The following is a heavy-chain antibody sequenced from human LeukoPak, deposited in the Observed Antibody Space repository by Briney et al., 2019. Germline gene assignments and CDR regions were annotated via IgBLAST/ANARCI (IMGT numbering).Heavy chain of an antibody. J-gene: IGHJ4*02. CDR2: TYYRSKWYN. CDR3: ARVDYGGKGVQDYFDY. Sequence: SQTLSLTCALSGDSVSSNSAAWNWIRQSPSRGLEWLGRTYYRSKWYNDYAVSVKSRITINPDTSKNQFSLQLNSVTPEDTAVYYCARVDYGGKGVQDYFDYWGQGTLVTVSS. V-gene: IGHV6-1*01. CDR1: GDSVSSNSAA. D-gene: IGHD4-23*01.